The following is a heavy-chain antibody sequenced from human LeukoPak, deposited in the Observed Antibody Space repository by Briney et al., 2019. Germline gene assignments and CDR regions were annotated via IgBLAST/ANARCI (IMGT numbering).Heavy chain of an antibody. CDR1: GYTFTTYG. CDR2: ISASNGNA. V-gene: IGHV1-18*01. Sequence: ASVKVSCKASGYTFTTYGITWVRQAPGQGREWMGWISASNGNANYAQNLQGRVTMTTDTSTGTAYIELRSLRSDDTAVYYCARDGNSSPDYWGQGTLVTVSS. J-gene: IGHJ4*02. CDR3: ARDGNSSPDY. D-gene: IGHD6-6*01.